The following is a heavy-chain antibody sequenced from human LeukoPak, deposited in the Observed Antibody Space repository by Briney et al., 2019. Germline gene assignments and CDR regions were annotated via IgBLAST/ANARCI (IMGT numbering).Heavy chain of an antibody. D-gene: IGHD6-13*01. CDR3: ARSIAAVATDWFDT. V-gene: IGHV4-59*01. Sequence: NTSETLSLTCTVSGGSITSYYWSWIRQPPGKGLEWIGYIYYSGSTNYNPSLKSRVTISVDTSKNQFSLKLSSVTAADTAVYYCARSIAAVATDWFDTWGQGTPVTVSS. CDR2: IYYSGST. CDR1: GGSITSYY. J-gene: IGHJ5*02.